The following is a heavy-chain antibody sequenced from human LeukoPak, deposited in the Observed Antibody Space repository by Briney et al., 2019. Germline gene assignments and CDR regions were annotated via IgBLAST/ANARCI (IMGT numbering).Heavy chain of an antibody. V-gene: IGHV1-2*02. CDR3: ARVLPLWFGELFTNY. J-gene: IGHJ4*02. Sequence: ASVKVSCKASGYTFTGYYMHWVRQAPGQGLEWMGWINPNSGGTNYAQKFQGRVTMTRDTSISTAYMELSRLRSDDTAVYYCARVLPLWFGELFTNYWGQGTLVTVSS. D-gene: IGHD3-10*01. CDR2: INPNSGGT. CDR1: GYTFTGYY.